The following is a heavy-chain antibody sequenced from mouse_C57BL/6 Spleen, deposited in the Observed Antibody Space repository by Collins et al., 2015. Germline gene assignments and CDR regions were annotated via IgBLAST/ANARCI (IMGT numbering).Heavy chain of an antibody. Sequence: QVQLQQPGAELVMPGASVKMSCKASGYTFTDYWMHWVKQRPGQGLEWIGAIDTSDSYTSYNQKFKGKATLTVDESSSTAYMQLSSLTSEDSAVYYCARSGYYRYDEGWAMDYWGQGTSVTVSS. CDR1: GYTFTDYW. CDR2: IDTSDSYT. D-gene: IGHD2-14*01. CDR3: ARSGYYRYDEGWAMDY. J-gene: IGHJ4*01. V-gene: IGHV1-69*01.